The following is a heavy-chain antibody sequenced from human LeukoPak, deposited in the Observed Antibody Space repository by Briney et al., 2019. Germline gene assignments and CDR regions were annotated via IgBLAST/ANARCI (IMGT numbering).Heavy chain of an antibody. CDR1: GGTFSSYA. CDR2: IIPIFGTA. D-gene: IGHD2-2*01. J-gene: IGHJ6*04. V-gene: IGHV1-69*01. Sequence: SVKVSCKASGGTFSSYAISWVRQAPGQGLKWMGGIIPIFGTANYAQKFQGRVTITADESTSTAYMELSSLRSEDTAVYYCALTQYCSSTSCHPDYYYYGMDVWGKGTTVTVSS. CDR3: ALTQYCSSTSCHPDYYYYGMDV.